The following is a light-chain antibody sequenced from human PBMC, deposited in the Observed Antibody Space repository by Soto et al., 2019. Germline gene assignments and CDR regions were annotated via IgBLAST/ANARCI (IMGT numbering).Light chain of an antibody. CDR1: SSDVGDYNS. Sequence: QSALTQPRSVSGSPGQSVTVSCIGTSSDVGDYNSVSWYQQHPGKAPKLMIYDVSKRPSGVPDRFSGSKSGNMASLTISGLQAEDEADYYCCSYVGGYSYVFGIGTKVTVL. J-gene: IGLJ1*01. CDR3: CSYVGGYSYV. V-gene: IGLV2-11*01. CDR2: DVS.